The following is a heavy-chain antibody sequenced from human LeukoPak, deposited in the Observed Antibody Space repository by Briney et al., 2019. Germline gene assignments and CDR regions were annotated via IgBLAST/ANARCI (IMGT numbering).Heavy chain of an antibody. CDR3: AKDIVGSGWYVGWDC. J-gene: IGHJ4*02. Sequence: PGGSLRLSCAASGFTFSSYGVSWVRQAPGKGLEWVSAISGSGGSTYYADSVKGRFTISRDNSKNTLYLQMNSLRAEDTAVYYCAKDIVGSGWYVGWDCWGQGTLVAVSS. CDR1: GFTFSSYG. CDR2: ISGSGGST. D-gene: IGHD6-19*01. V-gene: IGHV3-23*01.